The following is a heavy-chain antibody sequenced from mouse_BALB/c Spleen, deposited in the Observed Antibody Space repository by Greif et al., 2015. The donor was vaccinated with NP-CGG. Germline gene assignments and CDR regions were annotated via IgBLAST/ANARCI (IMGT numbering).Heavy chain of an antibody. CDR2: INPSNGGT. Sequence: VQLQQSGAELVKPGASVKLSCKASGYTFTSYYMYWVKQRPGQGLEWIGEINPSNGGTNFNEKFKSKATLTVDKSSSTAYMQLSSLTSEDSAVYYCTRSGYGNYLDYRGQGTTLTVSS. J-gene: IGHJ2*01. V-gene: IGHV1S81*02. CDR3: TRSGYGNYLDY. D-gene: IGHD2-10*02. CDR1: GYTFTSYY.